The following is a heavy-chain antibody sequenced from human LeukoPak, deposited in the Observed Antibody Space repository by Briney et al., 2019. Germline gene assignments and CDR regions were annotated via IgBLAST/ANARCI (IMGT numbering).Heavy chain of an antibody. Sequence: KPSETLSLTCTVSGGSIRGYYWGWIRQPPGKGLEWIGYIYYSGSTNYNPSLKSRVTISVDTSKNQLSLKLSSVTAADTAVYYCARHRHYDSSGYYYLDYWGQGALITVSS. D-gene: IGHD3-22*01. J-gene: IGHJ4*02. CDR1: GGSIRGYY. CDR2: IYYSGST. CDR3: ARHRHYDSSGYYYLDY. V-gene: IGHV4-59*08.